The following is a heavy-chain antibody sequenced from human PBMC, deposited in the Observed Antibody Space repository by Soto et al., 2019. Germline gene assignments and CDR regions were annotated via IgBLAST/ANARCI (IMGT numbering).Heavy chain of an antibody. Sequence: QVQLVQSGAEVKKPGASVKVSCKASGYTFTSYGISWVRQAPGQGLEWMGWISAYNGNTNYAQKLQGRVTRTTDTSTSTAYMELRSLRSDDTAVYYCARVRPQGAAAGTGNWFDPWGQGTLVTVSS. CDR1: GYTFTSYG. V-gene: IGHV1-18*01. D-gene: IGHD6-13*01. CDR3: ARVRPQGAAAGTGNWFDP. CDR2: ISAYNGNT. J-gene: IGHJ5*02.